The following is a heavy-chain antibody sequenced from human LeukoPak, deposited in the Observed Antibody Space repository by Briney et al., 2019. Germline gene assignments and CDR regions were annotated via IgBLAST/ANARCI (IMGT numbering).Heavy chain of an antibody. CDR3: ARDLGEDIVVVPATN. CDR1: GFTFSSYE. CDR2: IKQDGSEK. J-gene: IGHJ6*02. V-gene: IGHV3-7*01. D-gene: IGHD2-2*01. Sequence: GGSLRLSCAASGFTFSSYEMNWVRQAPGKGLEWVANIKQDGSEKYYVDSVKGRFTISRDNAKNSLYLQMNSLRAEDTAVYYCARDLGEDIVVVPATNWGQGTTVTVSS.